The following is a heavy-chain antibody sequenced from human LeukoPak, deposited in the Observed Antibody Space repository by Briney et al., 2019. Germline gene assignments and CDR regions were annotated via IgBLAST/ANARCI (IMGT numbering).Heavy chain of an antibody. CDR1: GGSFSGYY. CDR2: INHSGST. Sequence: SETLSLTCAVYGGSFSGYYWSWIRQPPGKGLEWIGEINHSGSTNYNPSLKSRVTISVDTSKNQFSLKLSSVTAADTAVYYWARSFRQLVRGYYYYYMDVWGKGTTVTVSS. D-gene: IGHD6-6*01. V-gene: IGHV4-34*01. CDR3: ARSFRQLVRGYYYYYMDV. J-gene: IGHJ6*03.